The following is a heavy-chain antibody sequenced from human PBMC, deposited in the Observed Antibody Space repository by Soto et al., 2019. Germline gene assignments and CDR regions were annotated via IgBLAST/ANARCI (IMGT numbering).Heavy chain of an antibody. CDR2: FDPEDGET. V-gene: IGHV1-24*01. J-gene: IGHJ6*04. D-gene: IGHD3-16*01. CDR1: GYTLTELS. Sequence: ASVKVSCKVSGYTLTELSMHWVRQAPGKGLEWMGGFDPEDGETIYAQKFQGRVTMTEDTSTDTAYMELSSLRSKDTAVYYCATDLSESLRAHYVPELLIYGMDVWGKGTTVTVSS. CDR3: ATDLSESLRAHYVPELLIYGMDV.